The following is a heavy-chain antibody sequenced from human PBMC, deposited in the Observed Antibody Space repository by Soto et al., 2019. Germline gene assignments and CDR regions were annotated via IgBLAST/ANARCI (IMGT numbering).Heavy chain of an antibody. V-gene: IGHV3-74*01. Sequence: EVQLVESGGGLVQPGGSLRLSCAASGFTFSSYWMHWVRQAPGKGLVWVSRINSDGSITSYADSVKGRFTISRDNAKNTLYVQMNSLRAEDTAVYYCARDRYYYDSSGYFTRAYWGQGTLVTVSS. J-gene: IGHJ4*02. D-gene: IGHD3-22*01. CDR2: INSDGSIT. CDR3: ARDRYYYDSSGYFTRAY. CDR1: GFTFSSYW.